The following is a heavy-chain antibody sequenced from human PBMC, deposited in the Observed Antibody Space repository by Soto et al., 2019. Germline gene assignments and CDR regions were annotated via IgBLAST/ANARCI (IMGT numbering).Heavy chain of an antibody. CDR2: IKSKIDGGTT. J-gene: IGHJ4*02. D-gene: IGHD2-8*01. CDR3: TTDSKITIVMVRFDY. CDR1: GFTFTNAW. V-gene: IGHV3-15*07. Sequence: GGSLRLSCAASGFTFTNAWINWVRQAPGKGLEWVGRIKSKIDGGTTDFAAPVKGRFAISRDDSKNMVYLQMNSLKTEDTAIYYCTTDSKITIVMVRFDYWGQGTLVTVSS.